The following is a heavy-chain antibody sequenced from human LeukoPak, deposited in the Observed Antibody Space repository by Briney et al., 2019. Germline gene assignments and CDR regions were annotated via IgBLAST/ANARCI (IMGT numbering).Heavy chain of an antibody. D-gene: IGHD1-7*01. CDR2: MYYIGST. CDR1: GGSISSGSYY. Sequence: SETLSLTCTVSGGSISSGSYYWSWIRQPPGKGLEWIGNMYYIGSTDYNPSLKSRVTISGDTSKNHFSLKLSSVTAADTAVYYCTRGLNINYPYYYYMDVWGKGTTVIVSS. CDR3: TRGLNINYPYYYYMDV. J-gene: IGHJ6*03. V-gene: IGHV4-61*03.